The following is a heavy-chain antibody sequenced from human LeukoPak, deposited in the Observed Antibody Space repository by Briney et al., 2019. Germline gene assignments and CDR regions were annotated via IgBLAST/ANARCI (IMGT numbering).Heavy chain of an antibody. CDR1: GGSISSSSYY. Sequence: SETLSLTCTVSGGSISSSSYYWSWIRQPPGKGLEWIGEINHNGSTNYNPSLKSRVTISVDTSKNQFSLKLSSVTAADTAVYYCARDRTYYYDSSGSHRWFDPWGQGTLVTVSS. CDR2: INHNGST. D-gene: IGHD3-22*01. CDR3: ARDRTYYYDSSGSHRWFDP. J-gene: IGHJ5*02. V-gene: IGHV4-39*07.